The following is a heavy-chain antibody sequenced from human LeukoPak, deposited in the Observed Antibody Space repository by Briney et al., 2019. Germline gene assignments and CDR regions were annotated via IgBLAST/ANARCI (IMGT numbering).Heavy chain of an antibody. CDR2: IYYSEST. CDR3: EGSGSYRYYYDMDV. V-gene: IGHV4-39*01. J-gene: IGHJ6*03. CDR1: GGSISSSSYY. D-gene: IGHD3-10*01. Sequence: SETLSLTRTVYGGSISSSSYYWGGIPPPPGKGVEGFVSIYYSESTYHNPSHKTRVTISVDTSKTQFSLTLISETAADTAVYYCEGSGSYRYYYDMDVWGKGNTVTVSS.